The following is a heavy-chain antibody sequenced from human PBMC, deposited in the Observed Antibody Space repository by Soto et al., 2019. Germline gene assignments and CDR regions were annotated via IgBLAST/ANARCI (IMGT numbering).Heavy chain of an antibody. V-gene: IGHV4-30-2*01. Sequence: QLQLQESGSGLVKPSQTLSLTCAVSGGSISSGGYSWSWIRQPPGKGLEWIGYTYHSGSTYYNPSLKSRVTISVDRSKNQFSRKLSSVTAADTTVYYCARAGGLGAVAVDYWCQGTLVTVSS. CDR3: ARAGGLGAVAVDY. CDR1: GGSISSGGYS. CDR2: TYHSGST. D-gene: IGHD6-19*01. J-gene: IGHJ4*02.